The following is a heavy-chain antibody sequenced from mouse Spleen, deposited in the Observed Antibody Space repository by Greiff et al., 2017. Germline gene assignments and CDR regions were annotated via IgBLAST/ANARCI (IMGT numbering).Heavy chain of an antibody. CDR3: TRDYYDGRRGGWYFDV. J-gene: IGHJ1*01. Sequence: QVHVKQSGAELVRPGASVTLSCKASGYTFTDYEMHWVKQTPVHGLEWIGAIDPETGGTAYNQKFKGKAILTADKSSSTAYMELRSLTSEDSAVYYCTRDYYDGRRGGWYFDVWGAGTTVTVSS. CDR1: GYTFTDYE. V-gene: IGHV1-15*01. CDR2: IDPETGGT. D-gene: IGHD1-1*01.